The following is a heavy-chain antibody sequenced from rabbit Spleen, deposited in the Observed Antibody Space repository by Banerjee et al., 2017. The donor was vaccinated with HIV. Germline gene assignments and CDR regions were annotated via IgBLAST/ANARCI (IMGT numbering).Heavy chain of an antibody. Sequence: QSLEESGGGLVQPEGSLALTCTASGFSFSNNYYMCWVRQAPGKGLEWIACIYPGSFDSTVYASWAKGRFTISRTSSTTVTLQVTSLTVADTATYFCARGYFGYINLWGPGTLVTVS. CDR3: ARGYFGYINL. CDR2: IYPGSFDST. D-gene: IGHD7-1*01. J-gene: IGHJ4*01. V-gene: IGHV1S40*01. CDR1: GFSFSNNYY.